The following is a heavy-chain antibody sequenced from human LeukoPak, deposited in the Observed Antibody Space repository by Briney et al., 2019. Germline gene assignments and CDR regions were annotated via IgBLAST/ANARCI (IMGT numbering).Heavy chain of an antibody. D-gene: IGHD3-22*01. CDR1: GGSISGYY. J-gene: IGHJ6*03. V-gene: IGHV4-4*07. CDR3: ARVAIPYDISPYYDGYMDV. Sequence: SETLSLTCTVSGGSISGYYWSWIRQPAGKGLEWIGRIYTSGYTNSNPSLKSRVTISVDTSKNQFSLKLRSVTAADTAVYYCARVAIPYDISPYYDGYMDVWGKGTTVTVSS. CDR2: IYTSGYT.